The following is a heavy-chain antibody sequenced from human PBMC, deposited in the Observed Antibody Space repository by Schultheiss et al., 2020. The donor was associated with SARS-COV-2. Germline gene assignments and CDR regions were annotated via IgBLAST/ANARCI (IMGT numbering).Heavy chain of an antibody. D-gene: IGHD6-13*01. CDR1: GFTFSSYG. J-gene: IGHJ4*02. Sequence: GGSLRLSCAASGFTFSSYGMHWVRQAPGKGLEWVSSISSSSSYIYYADSVKGRFTISRDNSKNTLYLQMNSLRAEDTAVYYCARGQQLAIPSFDYWGQGTLVTVSS. CDR3: ARGQQLAIPSFDY. CDR2: ISSSSSYI. V-gene: IGHV3-21*04.